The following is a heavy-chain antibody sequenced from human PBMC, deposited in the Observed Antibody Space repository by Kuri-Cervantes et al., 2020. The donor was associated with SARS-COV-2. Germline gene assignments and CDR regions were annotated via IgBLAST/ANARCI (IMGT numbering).Heavy chain of an antibody. V-gene: IGHV4-34*01. CDR3: ARAVGATHPPDY. J-gene: IGHJ4*02. CDR2: INHSGST. Sequence: SETLSLTCAVYGGSFSGYYWSWIRQPPGKGLEWIGEINHSGSTNYNPSLKSRVTISVDTSKNQFSLKLSSVPAADTAVYYCARAVGATHPPDYWGQGTLVTVSS. D-gene: IGHD1-26*01. CDR1: GGSFSGYY.